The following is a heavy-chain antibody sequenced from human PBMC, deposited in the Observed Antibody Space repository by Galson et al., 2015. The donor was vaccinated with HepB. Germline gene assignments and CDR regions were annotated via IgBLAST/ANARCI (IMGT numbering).Heavy chain of an antibody. D-gene: IGHD4-17*01. CDR2: ISHNTLYT. J-gene: IGHJ4*02. Sequence: SLRLSCAASGCTFSDYYMSWIRQAPGKGLEWLSYISHNTLYTNYADSVKGRITISRDNARNSLYLQLNSLRGEDTAVYYCVRVADVDYGDHSHFDYWGQGTLGTVSS. CDR1: GCTFSDYY. CDR3: VRVADVDYGDHSHFDY. V-gene: IGHV3-11*06.